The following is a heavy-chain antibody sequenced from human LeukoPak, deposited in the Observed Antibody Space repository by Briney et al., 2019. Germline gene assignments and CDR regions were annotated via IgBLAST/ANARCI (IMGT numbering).Heavy chain of an antibody. CDR1: GNTFPDYY. J-gene: IGHJ5*02. CDR3: XTXXXXXXFWAGHAWXXX. D-gene: IGHD6-19*01. V-gene: IGHV1-69-2*01. CDR2: VDPEDGET. Sequence: ATVKISCKVSGNTFPDYYIHWVKQAPGKXLEWVGHVDPEDGETMYAGRFQGRVTITADRSTDTDTAYLELSSLRSEDTALHYXXTXXXXXXFWAGHAWXXXWGXGTLVXXSX.